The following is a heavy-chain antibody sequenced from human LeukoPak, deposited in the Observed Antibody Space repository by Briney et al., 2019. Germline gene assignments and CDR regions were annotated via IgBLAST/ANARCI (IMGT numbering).Heavy chain of an antibody. CDR1: GGSFSDYY. CDR2: INHSGST. CDR3: ARVRYYYDSSGYTRGSYFDY. D-gene: IGHD3-22*01. J-gene: IGHJ4*02. Sequence: SETLSLTCAVYGGSFSDYYWSWIRKPPGKGLEWIGEINHSGSTNYNPSLKSRVTISVDTSKNQFSLKLSSVTAADTAVYYCARVRYYYDSSGYTRGSYFDYWGQGTLVTVSS. V-gene: IGHV4-34*01.